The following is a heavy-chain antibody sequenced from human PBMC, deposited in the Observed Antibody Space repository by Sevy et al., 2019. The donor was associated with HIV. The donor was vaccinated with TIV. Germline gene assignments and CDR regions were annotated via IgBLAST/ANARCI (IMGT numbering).Heavy chain of an antibody. CDR3: ARDSIALAGTPFDF. V-gene: IGHV3-21*01. CDR2: ISATTAHI. CDR1: GFMFSMYS. J-gene: IGHJ4*02. D-gene: IGHD6-19*01. Sequence: GGSLRLSCEASGFMFSMYSLNWVRQAPGKGLEWVSSISATTAHIYYADSVRSRFTISRDNAKNSVYLEMDGLRAEDTAVYFCARDSIALAGTPFDFWGQGTLVTVSS.